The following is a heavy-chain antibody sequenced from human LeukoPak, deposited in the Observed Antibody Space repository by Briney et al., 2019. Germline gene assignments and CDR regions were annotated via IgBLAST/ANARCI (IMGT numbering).Heavy chain of an antibody. D-gene: IGHD6-19*01. Sequence: GGSLRLSCAASGFTFSSYGMHWIRQAPGKGLEWVAVIWYDGSNKYYADSVKGRFTISRENAKNSLYLQMNSLTAGDTAVYYCARGGIQVSGIDEIDYWGQGTLVTVSS. CDR1: GFTFSSYG. CDR2: IWYDGSNK. J-gene: IGHJ4*02. V-gene: IGHV3-33*08. CDR3: ARGGIQVSGIDEIDY.